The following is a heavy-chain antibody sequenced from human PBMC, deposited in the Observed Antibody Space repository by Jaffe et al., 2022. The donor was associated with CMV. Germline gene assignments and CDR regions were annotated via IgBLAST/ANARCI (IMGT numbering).Heavy chain of an antibody. V-gene: IGHV2-26*01. CDR1: GFSLSNARMG. CDR2: IFSNDEK. D-gene: IGHD4-17*01. Sequence: QVTLKESGPVLVKPTETLTLTCTVSGFSLSNARMGVSWIRQPPGKALEWLAHIFSNDEKSYSTSLKSRLTISKDTSKSQVVLTMTNMDPVDTATYYCARLSYGDYLVDPNYYYYYYMDVWGKGTTVTVSS. CDR3: ARLSYGDYLVDPNYYYYYYMDV. J-gene: IGHJ6*03.